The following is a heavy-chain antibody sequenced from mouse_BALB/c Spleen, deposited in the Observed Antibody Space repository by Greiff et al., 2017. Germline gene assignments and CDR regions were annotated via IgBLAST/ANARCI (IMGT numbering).Heavy chain of an antibody. J-gene: IGHJ4*01. CDR3: ARQRELGSHAMDY. Sequence: EVKVVESGGGLVKPGGSLKLSCAASGFTFSSYAMSWVRQTPEKRLEWVATISSGGSYTYYPDSVKGRFTISRDNAKNTLYLQMSSLRSEDTAMYYCARQRELGSHAMDYWGQGTSVTVSS. D-gene: IGHD4-1*01. V-gene: IGHV5-9-3*01. CDR1: GFTFSSYA. CDR2: ISSGGSYT.